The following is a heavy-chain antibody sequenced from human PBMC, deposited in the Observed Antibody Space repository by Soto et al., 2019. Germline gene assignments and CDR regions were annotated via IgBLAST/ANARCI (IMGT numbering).Heavy chain of an antibody. J-gene: IGHJ6*02. CDR2: IYYSGST. D-gene: IGHD4-4*01. V-gene: IGHV4-59*01. CDR1: GGSISSYY. CDR3: AKTGNYGGYYYYYYGMDV. Sequence: SETLSLTCTVSGGSISSYYWSWIRQPPGKGLEWIGYIYYSGSTNYNPSLKSRVTISVDTSKNQFSLKLSSVTAADTAVYYCAKTGNYGGYYYYYYGMDVWGQGTTVTVSS.